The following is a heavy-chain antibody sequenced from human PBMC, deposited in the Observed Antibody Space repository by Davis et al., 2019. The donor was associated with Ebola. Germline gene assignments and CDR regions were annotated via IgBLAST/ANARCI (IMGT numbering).Heavy chain of an antibody. D-gene: IGHD3-16*01. CDR3: AKEGAWGNWYLDL. CDR1: GFTVGSKY. V-gene: IGHV3-66*02. CDR2: IYSAGST. Sequence: GESLKISCAASGFTVGSKYMNWIRQAPGKGLDWVSVIYSAGSTYYADSVKGRFTISRDNFKNTLDLQMNSLRPEDTAVYYCAKEGAWGNWYLDLWGRGTLVTVSS. J-gene: IGHJ2*01.